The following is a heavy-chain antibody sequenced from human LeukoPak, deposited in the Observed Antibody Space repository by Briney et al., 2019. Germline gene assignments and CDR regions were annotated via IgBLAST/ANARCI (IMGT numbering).Heavy chain of an antibody. CDR2: INWNAVHT. Sequence: GGSLRLSCAASGFNFGRYAMSWVRQVPGRGLEWVSGINWNAVHTYYADSVQGRFTISRDSAKNSLYLQMNSLRAEDTALYHCVRGPTINNDDWFYEYWGQGTLVTVSS. CDR3: VRGPTINNDDWFYEY. D-gene: IGHD3-3*01. J-gene: IGHJ4*02. V-gene: IGHV3-20*01. CDR1: GFNFGRYA.